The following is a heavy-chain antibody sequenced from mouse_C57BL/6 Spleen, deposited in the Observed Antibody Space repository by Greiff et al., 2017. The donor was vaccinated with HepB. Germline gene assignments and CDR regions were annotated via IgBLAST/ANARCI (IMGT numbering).Heavy chain of an antibody. V-gene: IGHV1-26*01. CDR2: INPNNGGT. CDR3: AGWLLRGTYYFDY. J-gene: IGHJ2*01. CDR1: GYTFTDYY. Sequence: VQLQQSGPELVKPGASVKISCKASGYTFTDYYMNWVKQSHGKSLEWIGDINPNNGGTSYNQKFKGKATLTVDKSSSTAYMELRSLTSEDSAVYYGAGWLLRGTYYFDYWGQGTTLTVSS. D-gene: IGHD2-3*01.